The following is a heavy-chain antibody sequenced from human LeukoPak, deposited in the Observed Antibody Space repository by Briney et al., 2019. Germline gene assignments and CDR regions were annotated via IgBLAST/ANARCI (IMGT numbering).Heavy chain of an antibody. CDR3: AKERGGGGYSYGQYYFDY. CDR1: GFTFSSYG. CDR2: IWYDGSNK. Sequence: GGSLRLSCAASGFTFSSYGMHWVRQAPGKGLEWVAVIWYDGSNKYYADSVKGRFTISRDNSKKKLYLQMNSLRAEDTAVYYCAKERGGGGYSYGQYYFDYWGQGTLVTVSS. V-gene: IGHV3-33*06. J-gene: IGHJ4*02. D-gene: IGHD5-18*01.